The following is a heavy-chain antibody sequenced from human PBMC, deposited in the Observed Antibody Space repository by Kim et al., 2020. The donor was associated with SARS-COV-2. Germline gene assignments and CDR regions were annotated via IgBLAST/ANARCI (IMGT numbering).Heavy chain of an antibody. D-gene: IGHD3-3*01. CDR3: ARAGGGGVWSGIDY. Sequence: ADSLKGRVTISRHQAKNSLYLQMNSLRDDDTAVYYCARAGGGGVWSGIDYWGQGTLVTVSS. V-gene: IGHV3-48*02. J-gene: IGHJ4*02.